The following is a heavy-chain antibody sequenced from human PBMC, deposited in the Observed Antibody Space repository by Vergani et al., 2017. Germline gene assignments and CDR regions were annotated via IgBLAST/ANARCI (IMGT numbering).Heavy chain of an antibody. V-gene: IGHV3-30*04. CDR2: ISYDGSNK. J-gene: IGHJ4*02. CDR3: ARDWLLQSKFDY. Sequence: QVQLVESGGGVVQPGRSLRLSCAASGFTFSSYAMHWVRQAPGKGLEWVAVISYDGSNKYYADSVKGRFTISRDNSKNTLYLQMNSLRAEDTAVYYCARDWLLQSKFDYWGQGTLVTVSS. CDR1: GFTFSSYA. D-gene: IGHD1-26*01.